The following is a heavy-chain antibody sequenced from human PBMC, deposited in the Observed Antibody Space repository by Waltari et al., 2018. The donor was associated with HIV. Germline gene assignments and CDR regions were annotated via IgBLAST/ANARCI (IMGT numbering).Heavy chain of an antibody. CDR2: ISYDAVGK. V-gene: IGHV3-30*03. J-gene: IGHJ4*02. D-gene: IGHD3-16*01. Sequence: VHLVESGGGMVQPGESLSLSCFAAGVNWFSSYCMLWVRRAPGKGLEWVATISYDAVGKDYLASVKGRFDISRDGSKNTVYLQMNNLRREDTALYYCAIDRRQGFYDDKNMGRPFDFWGRGTLVTVSP. CDR1: GVNWFSSYC. CDR3: AIDRRQGFYDDKNMGRPFDF.